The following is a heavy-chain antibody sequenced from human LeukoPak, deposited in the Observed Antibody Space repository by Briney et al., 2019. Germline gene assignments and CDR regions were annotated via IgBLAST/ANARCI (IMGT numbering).Heavy chain of an antibody. CDR1: GFTFSSYG. J-gene: IGHJ4*02. CDR3: AKGGSGWYFDY. D-gene: IGHD6-19*01. CDR2: ISYDGSNK. V-gene: IGHV3-30*18. Sequence: PGRSLRLSCAASGFTFSSYGMHWARQAPGKGLEWVAVISYDGSNKYYADSVKGRFTISRDNSKNTLYLQMNSLRAEDTAVYYCAKGGSGWYFDYWGQGTLVTVSS.